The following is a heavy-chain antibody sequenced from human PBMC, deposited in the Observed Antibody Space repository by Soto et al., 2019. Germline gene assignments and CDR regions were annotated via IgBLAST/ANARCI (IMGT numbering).Heavy chain of an antibody. Sequence: SGPTLVNPTQTLTLTCTFSGFSLSTSGMCVSWIRQPPGKALEWLALIDWDDDKYYSTSLKTRLTISKDTSKNQVVLTMTNMDPVDTATYYCARMPSGSYYYYGMDVWGQGTTVTVSS. V-gene: IGHV2-70*01. CDR2: IDWDDDK. CDR1: GFSLSTSGMC. J-gene: IGHJ6*02. D-gene: IGHD1-26*01. CDR3: ARMPSGSYYYYGMDV.